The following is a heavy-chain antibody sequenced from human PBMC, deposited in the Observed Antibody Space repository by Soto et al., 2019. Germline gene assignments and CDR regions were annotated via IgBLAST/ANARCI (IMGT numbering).Heavy chain of an antibody. Sequence: QVQLQESGPGLVKPSGTLSLTCAVSGGSISSSNWWSWVRQPPGKGLEWIGEIYHSGSTNYNPSRKCRVPRSVAKSQNQFSLKLIPVPAADTAVYYSASQAVAPPPNWFDPWGQGTLVTVSS. J-gene: IGHJ5*02. V-gene: IGHV4-4*02. CDR1: GGSISSSNW. CDR2: IYHSGST. CDR3: ASQAVAPPPNWFDP. D-gene: IGHD6-19*01.